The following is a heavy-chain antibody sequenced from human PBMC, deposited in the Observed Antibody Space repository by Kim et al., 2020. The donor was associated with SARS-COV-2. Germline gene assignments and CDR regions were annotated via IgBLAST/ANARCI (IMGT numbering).Heavy chain of an antibody. CDR1: GYTFTSYY. J-gene: IGHJ3*02. CDR2: INPSGGST. V-gene: IGHV1-46*01. Sequence: ASVKVSCKASGYTFTSYYMHWVRQAPGQGLEWMGIINPSGGSTSYAQKFQGRVTMTRDTSTSTVYMELSSLRSEDTAVYYCARGFSRGRLVQYDIPHHYAFDIWGQGTMVTVSS. CDR3: ARGFSRGRLVQYDIPHHYAFDI. D-gene: IGHD3-9*01.